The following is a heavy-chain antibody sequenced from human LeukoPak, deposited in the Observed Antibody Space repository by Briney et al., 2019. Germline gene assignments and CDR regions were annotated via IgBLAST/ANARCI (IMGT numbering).Heavy chain of an antibody. D-gene: IGHD6-13*01. CDR3: ARQQLVLCGYYYYGMDV. CDR2: ISSSGSTI. V-gene: IGHV3-48*03. J-gene: IGHJ6*02. Sequence: QPGGSLRLSCAASGFTFSSYEMNWVRQAPGKGLEWVSYISSSGSTIYYADSVKGRFTISRDNAKNSLYPQMNSLRAEDTAVYYCARQQLVLCGYYYYGMDVWGQGTTVTVSS. CDR1: GFTFSSYE.